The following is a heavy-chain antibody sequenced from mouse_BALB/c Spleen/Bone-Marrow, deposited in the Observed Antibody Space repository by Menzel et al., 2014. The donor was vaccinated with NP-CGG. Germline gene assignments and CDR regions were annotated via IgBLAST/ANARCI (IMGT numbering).Heavy chain of an antibody. CDR2: IDPENGNT. CDR1: GFNIKDYY. CDR3: ARWDSSGYVGFAY. V-gene: IGHV14-1*02. Sequence: EVMLVESGAELVRPGALVKLSCKASGFNIKDYYMHWVKQRPEQGLEWIGWIDPENGNTIYDPKFQGKASITPDTSSNTAYLQLSNLTSEDTAVYYCARWDSSGYVGFAYWGQGTLVTVSA. D-gene: IGHD3-2*01. J-gene: IGHJ3*01.